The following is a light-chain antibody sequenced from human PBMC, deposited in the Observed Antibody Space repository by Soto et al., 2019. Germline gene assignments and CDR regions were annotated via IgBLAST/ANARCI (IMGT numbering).Light chain of an antibody. CDR3: QQYNTWPWT. J-gene: IGKJ1*01. CDR2: GAS. CDR1: QTISSS. Sequence: EPLMTQSPATLSVSPGARATLFCRASQTISSSLAWYQQKPGQPPRLLIFGASPSATGVPARFSGGGSGTLFTLTISSLQSEDFGVYYCQQYNTWPWTFGQGTIVEIK. V-gene: IGKV3-15*01.